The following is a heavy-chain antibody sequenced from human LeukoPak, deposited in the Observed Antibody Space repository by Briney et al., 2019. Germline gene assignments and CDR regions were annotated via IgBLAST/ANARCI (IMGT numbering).Heavy chain of an antibody. V-gene: IGHV3-7*01. CDR1: GFTFTNAW. Sequence: GGSLRLSCSASGFTFTNAWMSWVRQAPGKGLEWVATIRGDGNYKHYVDSVRGRFTISRDNAKSSVYLEMNTLRVEDTAVYYCADLGYTDLGQGTPVTVSS. CDR2: IRGDGNYK. CDR3: ADLGYTD. D-gene: IGHD5-24*01. J-gene: IGHJ4*02.